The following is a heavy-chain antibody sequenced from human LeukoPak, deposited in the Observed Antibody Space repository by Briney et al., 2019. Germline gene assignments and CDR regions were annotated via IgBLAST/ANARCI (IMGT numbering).Heavy chain of an antibody. CDR1: EFTFSNYA. D-gene: IGHD3-22*01. Sequence: GGSLRLSCAASEFTFSNYAMNWVRQAPGKGLEWVSGISGSGGSTYYADSVKGRFTISRDNSKNTLYLQMNSLRAEDTAVYYCANTDYYDTSALDYWGQGTLVTVSS. CDR3: ANTDYYDTSALDY. J-gene: IGHJ4*02. V-gene: IGHV3-23*01. CDR2: ISGSGGST.